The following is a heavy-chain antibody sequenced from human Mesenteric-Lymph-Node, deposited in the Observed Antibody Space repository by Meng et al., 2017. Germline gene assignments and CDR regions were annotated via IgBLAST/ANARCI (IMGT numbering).Heavy chain of an antibody. V-gene: IGHV4-30-4*01. Sequence: QGQVQESGPGLVKPAQTLSLPCTVSGGSMSSGDYFWNWIRQPPGKGLEWIGYIYYSGNTYYNPSLKSRVTISIDTSKNQFSLKLSSVTAADTAVYYCARAEYYNWFDPWGQGTLVTVSS. CDR2: IYYSGNT. CDR1: GGSMSSGDYF. CDR3: ARAEYYNWFDP. J-gene: IGHJ5*02. D-gene: IGHD1-14*01.